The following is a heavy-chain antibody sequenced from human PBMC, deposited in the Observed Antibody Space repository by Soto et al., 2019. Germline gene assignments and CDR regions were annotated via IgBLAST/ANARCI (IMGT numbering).Heavy chain of an antibody. CDR1: GYTFTIYA. D-gene: IGHD6-19*01. Sequence: ASVKVSCKASGYTFTIYAMHWVRQAPGQRLEWMGWINAGNGNTKYSQKFQGRVTITRDTSASTAFMELSGLRSEDTAVYYCARDRAVAGTSFDCWGQGTLVTVSS. J-gene: IGHJ4*02. CDR3: ARDRAVAGTSFDC. V-gene: IGHV1-3*01. CDR2: INAGNGNT.